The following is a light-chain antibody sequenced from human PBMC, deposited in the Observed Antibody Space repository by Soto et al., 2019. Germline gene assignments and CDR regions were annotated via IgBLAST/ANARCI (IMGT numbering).Light chain of an antibody. V-gene: IGLV2-14*03. CDR1: ISDIGGYNY. CDR3: SSYTSTSTLYV. Sequence: QSALTQPASVSGSPGQSITISCTGTISDIGGYNYVSWYQQLPGKVPKLIIYDVSNLPSGVSDRFSGSKSGNAASLTISGLQAEDEADYYCSSYTSTSTLYVFGTGTKVTVL. CDR2: DVS. J-gene: IGLJ1*01.